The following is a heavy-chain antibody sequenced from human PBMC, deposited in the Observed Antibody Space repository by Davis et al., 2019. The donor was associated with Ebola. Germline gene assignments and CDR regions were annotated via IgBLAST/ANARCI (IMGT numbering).Heavy chain of an antibody. V-gene: IGHV4-34*01. CDR2: IYYSGST. CDR1: GGSLSGYD. D-gene: IGHD5-18*01. J-gene: IGHJ4*02. CDR3: ASQRGYTSGFFDY. Sequence: SETLSLTCAVYGGSLSGYDWSWIRQPPGKGLEWIGEIYYSGSTNYSPSLKSRVTISVDTSKNQFSLKLRSVTAADTAVYYCASQRGYTSGFFDYWGQGTRVTVSS.